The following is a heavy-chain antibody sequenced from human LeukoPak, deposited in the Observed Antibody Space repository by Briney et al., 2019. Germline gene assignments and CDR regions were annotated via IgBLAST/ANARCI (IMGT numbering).Heavy chain of an antibody. Sequence: GGSLRLSCAASGFTFSSYWMSWVRQAPGKGLEWVANIKQDGSEKYYVDSVKGRFTISRDNAKNSLYLQMNSLRAEDTAVYYCARDSAIMITFGGAALGYWGQGTLVTVSS. J-gene: IGHJ4*02. D-gene: IGHD3-16*01. V-gene: IGHV3-7*01. CDR3: ARDSAIMITFGGAALGY. CDR1: GFTFSSYW. CDR2: IKQDGSEK.